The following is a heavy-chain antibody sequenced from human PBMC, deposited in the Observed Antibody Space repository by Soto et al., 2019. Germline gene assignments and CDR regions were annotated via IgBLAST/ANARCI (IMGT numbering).Heavy chain of an antibody. CDR2: IYYSGST. CDR3: GRRIYHRFGNYYYGIDV. Sequence: SETLSLTCTVSGGSISTYYWSWIRQPPGKGLEWIGYIYYSGSTNYNPSLKSRVTISVDTSKNQFSLNLSSVTAADPAVNYWGRRIYHRFGNYYYGIDVWGQGTTVTVSS. V-gene: IGHV4-59*01. J-gene: IGHJ6*02. CDR1: GGSISTYY. D-gene: IGHD3-10*01.